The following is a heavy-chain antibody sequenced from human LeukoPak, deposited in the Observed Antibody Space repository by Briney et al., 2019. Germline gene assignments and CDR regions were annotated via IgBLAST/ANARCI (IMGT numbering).Heavy chain of an antibody. CDR2: IYYSGST. CDR3: ARDNDDNSGYYFDY. CDR1: GGPISSYY. J-gene: IGHJ4*02. V-gene: IGHV4-59*01. Sequence: SETLSLSCTVSGGPISSYYWSWIRQTPGKGLEWIGYIYYSGSTYYKPSLKSRVTISVDTSKNQFSLKLSSVTAADTAVYYCARDNDDNSGYYFDYWGQGTLVTVSS. D-gene: IGHD3-22*01.